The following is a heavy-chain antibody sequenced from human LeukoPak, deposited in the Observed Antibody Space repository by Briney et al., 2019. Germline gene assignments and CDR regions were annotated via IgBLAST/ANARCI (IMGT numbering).Heavy chain of an antibody. CDR1: CGSFSGYY. CDR2: INHSGST. D-gene: IGHD6-13*01. J-gene: IGHJ4*02. Sequence: PLETLSLTCAVYCGSFSGYYWSWIRQPPGKGLEWIGEINHSGSTNYNPSLKSRVTISVDTSKNQFSLKLSSVTAADTAVYYCARGYTSSWTRFLPRLFDYWGQGTLVTVSS. V-gene: IGHV4-34*01. CDR3: ARGYTSSWTRFLPRLFDY.